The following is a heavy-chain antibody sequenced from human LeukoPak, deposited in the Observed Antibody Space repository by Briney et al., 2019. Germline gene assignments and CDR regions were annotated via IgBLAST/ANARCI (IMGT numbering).Heavy chain of an antibody. J-gene: IGHJ4*02. Sequence: GGSLRLSCAASGFAFRSQAMGWVRRAPGKGLEWVSVISDSGDTTYYADSVKGRFTISRDNSKNTLYLQMNSLRAEDTAIYYCAKDARRSDGWYFFDHWGQGALVTVSS. D-gene: IGHD6-19*01. CDR3: AKDARRSDGWYFFDH. CDR1: GFAFRSQA. V-gene: IGHV3-23*01. CDR2: ISDSGDTT.